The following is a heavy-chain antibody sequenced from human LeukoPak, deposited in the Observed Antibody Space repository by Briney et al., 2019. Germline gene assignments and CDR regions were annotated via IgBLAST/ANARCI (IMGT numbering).Heavy chain of an antibody. CDR1: GGSISSYY. J-gene: IGHJ6*03. CDR3: ARAVTTVTTNYYYYMDV. CDR2: IYTSGST. D-gene: IGHD4-11*01. V-gene: IGHV4-4*07. Sequence: SETLSLTCTVSGGSISSYYWSWIRQPAGKGLEWIGRIYTSGSTNYNPSLKSRVTISVDTSKNQFSLKLSSVTAADTAVYYCARAVTTVTTNYYYYMDVWAKGPRSPSP.